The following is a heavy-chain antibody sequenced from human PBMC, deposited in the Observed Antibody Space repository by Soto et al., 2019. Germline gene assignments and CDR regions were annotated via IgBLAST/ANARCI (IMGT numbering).Heavy chain of an antibody. Sequence: PGGSLRLSCAASGFTFSSYGMHWVRQAPGKGLEWVAVIWYDGSNKYYADSVKGRFTISRDNSKNTLYLQMNSLRAGDTAVYYCARSIAARPRWFDPWGQGTLVTVSS. J-gene: IGHJ5*02. CDR2: IWYDGSNK. D-gene: IGHD6-6*01. CDR1: GFTFSSYG. CDR3: ARSIAARPRWFDP. V-gene: IGHV3-33*01.